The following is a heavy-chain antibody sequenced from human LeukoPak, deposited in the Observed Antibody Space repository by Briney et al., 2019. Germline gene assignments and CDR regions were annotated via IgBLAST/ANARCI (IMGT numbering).Heavy chain of an antibody. J-gene: IGHJ5*02. CDR2: ISSSGSTI. Sequence: GGSLRLSCAASGFTFSSYEMNWVRQAPGKGLEWVSYISSSGSTIYYADSVKGRFTISRDNAKNSPYLQMNSLRAEDTAVYYCARLGVGATKAPNWFDPWGQGTLVTVSS. CDR1: GFTFSSYE. D-gene: IGHD1-26*01. CDR3: ARLGVGATKAPNWFDP. V-gene: IGHV3-48*03.